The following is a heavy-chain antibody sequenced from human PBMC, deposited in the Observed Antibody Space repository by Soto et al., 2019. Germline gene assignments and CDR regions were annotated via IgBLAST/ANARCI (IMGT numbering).Heavy chain of an antibody. CDR3: ASLLYYDFWSGPNWFDP. Sequence: PSETLSLTCTVSGGSISSSSYYWGWIRQPPGKGLEWIGSIYYSGSTYYNPSLKSRVTISVDTSKNQFSLKLSSVTAADTAVYYCASLLYYDFWSGPNWFDPWGQGTLVTVSS. J-gene: IGHJ5*02. V-gene: IGHV4-39*01. CDR1: GGSISSSSYY. CDR2: IYYSGST. D-gene: IGHD3-3*01.